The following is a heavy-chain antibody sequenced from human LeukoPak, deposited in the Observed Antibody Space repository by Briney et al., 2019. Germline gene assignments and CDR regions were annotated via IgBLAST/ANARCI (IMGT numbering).Heavy chain of an antibody. CDR2: IIGSGGIT. J-gene: IGHJ6*03. V-gene: IGHV3-23*01. Sequence: GGSLRLSCAASGFTFSSYAMSWVRQAPGKGLDWVSAIIGSGGITYYADSVKGRFTISSYNSKTRLYLQMTSLSAEDTAVYYCAKVPCSSTSCYYYYYMDVWGKGTTVTVSS. CDR1: GFTFSSYA. CDR3: AKVPCSSTSCYYYYYMDV. D-gene: IGHD2-2*01.